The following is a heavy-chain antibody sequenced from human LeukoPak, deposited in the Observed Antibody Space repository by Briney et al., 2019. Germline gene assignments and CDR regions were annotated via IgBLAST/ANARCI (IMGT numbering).Heavy chain of an antibody. V-gene: IGHV3-48*01. D-gene: IGHD5-24*01. CDR1: GFTFSNYA. CDR3: ARPRGNVEMARIPFDY. J-gene: IGHJ4*02. CDR2: ISSSSSTI. Sequence: AGGSLRLSCAASGFTFSNYALHWVRQAPGKGLEWVSYISSSSSTIYYADSVKGRFTISRDNAKDSVDLQMNSLRAEDTAVYYCARPRGNVEMARIPFDYWGQGTLVTVSS.